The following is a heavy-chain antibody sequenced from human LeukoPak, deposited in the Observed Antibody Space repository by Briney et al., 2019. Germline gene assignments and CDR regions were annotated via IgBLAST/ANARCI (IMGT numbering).Heavy chain of an antibody. Sequence: GRSLRLSCAASGFTFSSYAMHWVRQAPGKGLEWVAVISYDGSNKYYADSVKGRFTISRDNSKNTLYLQMNSLRAEDSAVYYCASGALFGELLGAFDIWGQGTMVTVSS. CDR3: ASGALFGELLGAFDI. D-gene: IGHD3-10*02. CDR1: GFTFSSYA. V-gene: IGHV3-30*04. J-gene: IGHJ3*02. CDR2: ISYDGSNK.